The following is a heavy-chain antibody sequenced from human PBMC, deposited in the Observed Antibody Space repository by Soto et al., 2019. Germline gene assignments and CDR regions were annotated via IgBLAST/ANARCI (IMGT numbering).Heavy chain of an antibody. Sequence: GGSLRLSCAVSGFTFSSYWMSWVRQAPGKGLEWVANISPDGSAKYYVDSVKGRFTISRDNAKNSLYLQMDSLTVEDTAVYFCAKDWYSDGWPLFDYWGQGTLVTVS. CDR2: ISPDGSAK. CDR3: AKDWYSDGWPLFDY. D-gene: IGHD6-19*01. J-gene: IGHJ4*02. CDR1: GFTFSSYW. V-gene: IGHV3-7*03.